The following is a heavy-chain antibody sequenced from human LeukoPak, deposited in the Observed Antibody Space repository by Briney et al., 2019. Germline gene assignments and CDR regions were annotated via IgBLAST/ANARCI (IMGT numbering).Heavy chain of an antibody. V-gene: IGHV3-74*01. Sequence: PGGSLRLSCVASGFTFSDYWIRWVRQAPGKGLVWVSGINGDGSHINYADSVKGRFTVSRDNAKNTVHLQVNSLRAEDTAVYYCARDLRPSDHWGQGTLVTVSS. CDR3: ARDLRPSDH. D-gene: IGHD4-17*01. J-gene: IGHJ4*02. CDR2: INGDGSHI. CDR1: GFTFSDYW.